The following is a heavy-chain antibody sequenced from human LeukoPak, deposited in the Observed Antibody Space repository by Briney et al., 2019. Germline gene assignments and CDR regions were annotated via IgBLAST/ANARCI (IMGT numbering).Heavy chain of an antibody. CDR2: ISYDGSSK. CDR1: GFTFSSYW. D-gene: IGHD2-21*02. J-gene: IGHJ4*02. CDR3: ARDHIVVVTANIDY. V-gene: IGHV3-30*03. Sequence: GGSLRLSCAASGFTFSSYWMTWVRQAPGKGLEWVAVISYDGSSKYYADSVKGRFTISRDNSKNTLYLQMNSLRAEDTAVYYCARDHIVVVTANIDYWGQGTLVTVSS.